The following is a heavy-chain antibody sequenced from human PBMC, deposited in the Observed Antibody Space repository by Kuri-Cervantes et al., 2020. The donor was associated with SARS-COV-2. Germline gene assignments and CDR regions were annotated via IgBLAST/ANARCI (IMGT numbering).Heavy chain of an antibody. J-gene: IGHJ4*02. Sequence: GGSLRLSCAASGFTFSSYGMHWVRQAPGKGLEWVAVISFGGTNKYYADSVKGRFTISRDNSKNTLYLQMNSLRAEDTAVYYCAKDRVRRGYSGYAILDYWGQGSLVTVSS. V-gene: IGHV3-30*18. CDR2: ISFGGTNK. D-gene: IGHD5-12*01. CDR3: AKDRVRRGYSGYAILDY. CDR1: GFTFSSYG.